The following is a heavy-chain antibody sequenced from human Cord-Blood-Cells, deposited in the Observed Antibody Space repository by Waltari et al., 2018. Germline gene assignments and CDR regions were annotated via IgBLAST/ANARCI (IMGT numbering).Heavy chain of an antibody. D-gene: IGHD3-3*01. V-gene: IGHV3-23*01. J-gene: IGHJ4*02. CDR3: ASRTIFGVVIIDY. Sequence: EVQLLESGGGLVQPGGSLRLSCAASGFTFSSYAMSWVRQAPGKGLEWVSAISGSGGSTDYADSVKGRFTISRDNSKNTLYLQMNSLRAEDTAVYYCASRTIFGVVIIDYWGQGTLVTVSS. CDR2: ISGSGGST. CDR1: GFTFSSYA.